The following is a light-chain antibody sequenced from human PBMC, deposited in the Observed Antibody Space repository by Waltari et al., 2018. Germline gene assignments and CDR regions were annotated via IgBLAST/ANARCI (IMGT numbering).Light chain of an antibody. CDR3: QQHGTLPAT. V-gene: IGKV3-20*01. J-gene: IGKJ1*01. CDR1: QTVGSSS. CDR2: RAS. Sequence: EIVLTQSPGTASLSPGERVTLSCRASQTVGSSSLAWYQQKPGQAPRLVIYRASRRATGIPHRFSGSVSGTDFSLTISRLEPEDFAVYYCQQHGTLPATFGQGAKVEIK.